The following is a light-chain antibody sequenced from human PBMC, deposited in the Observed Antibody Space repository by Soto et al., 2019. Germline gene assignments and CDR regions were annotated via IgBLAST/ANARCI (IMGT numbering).Light chain of an antibody. V-gene: IGLV2-23*02. CDR2: EVN. Sequence: QSALTQPASVSASPGQSITISCTGTNSHVGAFNLVSWYQQYPGKAPRLIIYEVNKRPSGISNRFSGSKSGNTASLTISGLQAEDEADYYCCSYAGIRVFGTGTKVTV. J-gene: IGLJ1*01. CDR1: NSHVGAFNL. CDR3: CSYAGIRV.